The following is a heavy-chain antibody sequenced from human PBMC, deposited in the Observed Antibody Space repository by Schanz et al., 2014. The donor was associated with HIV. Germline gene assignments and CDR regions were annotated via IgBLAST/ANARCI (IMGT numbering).Heavy chain of an antibody. J-gene: IGHJ6*02. CDR2: IYSGGST. D-gene: IGHD6-13*01. V-gene: IGHV3-53*02. CDR3: ARDSVAATGTGYYYGMDV. Sequence: EVQLVETGGGLIQPVGSLRLSCAASGFTVSSNYMSWVRQAPGKGLEWVSVIYSGGSTYYADSVKGRFTISRDNSKNTLYLQMNSLRAEDTAVYYCARDSVAATGTGYYYGMDVWGQGTTVTVSS. CDR1: GFTVSSNY.